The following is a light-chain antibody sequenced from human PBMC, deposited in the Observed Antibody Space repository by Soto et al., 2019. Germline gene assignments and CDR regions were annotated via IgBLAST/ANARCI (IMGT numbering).Light chain of an antibody. Sequence: DIQMTQSPSSLSASVGDRVTITCRPSQIITDYLAWYQQKPGKVPKLLIYDSSRLQSGVPSRFSGSRSGAYFTLTISSLQPEDVATYYCQIYDSDLLIAFGQGTRLEIK. CDR3: QIYDSDLLIA. J-gene: IGKJ5*01. CDR1: QIITDY. V-gene: IGKV1-27*01. CDR2: DSS.